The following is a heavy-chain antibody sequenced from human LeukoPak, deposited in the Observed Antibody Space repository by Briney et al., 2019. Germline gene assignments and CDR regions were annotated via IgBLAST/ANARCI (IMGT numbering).Heavy chain of an antibody. CDR3: ATSLDTAGGPY. V-gene: IGHV3-7*01. CDR2: IRQDGGAT. CDR1: GFTFTTYW. Sequence: GGSLRLSCAASGFTFTTYWTTWVRQAPGKGLEWLANIRQDGGATYYADSVKGRFTISRDNAKNSLYLQMHSLRADDTAVYYCATSLDTAGGPYWGQGTLVTVSS. D-gene: IGHD5-18*01. J-gene: IGHJ4*02.